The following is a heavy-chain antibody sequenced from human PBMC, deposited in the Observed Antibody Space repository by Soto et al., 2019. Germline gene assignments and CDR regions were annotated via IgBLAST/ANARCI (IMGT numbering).Heavy chain of an antibody. CDR2: TRNKANSYTT. D-gene: IGHD3-10*01. J-gene: IGHJ6*02. CDR3: ARDMGSGSYSYYYYGMDV. V-gene: IGHV3-72*01. Sequence: GGSLRLSCAASGFTFSDHYMDWVRQAPGKGLEWVGRTRNKANSYTTEYAASVKGRFTISRDDSKNSLYLQMNSLKTEDTAVYYCARDMGSGSYSYYYYGMDVWGQGTTVTVSS. CDR1: GFTFSDHY.